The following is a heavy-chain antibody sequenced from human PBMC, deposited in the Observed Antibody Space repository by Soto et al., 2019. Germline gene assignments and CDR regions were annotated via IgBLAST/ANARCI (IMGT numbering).Heavy chain of an antibody. CDR1: GFTFSSYA. D-gene: IGHD2-21*01. CDR3: AKDRSIPSIEMASIDYYYDMDV. Sequence: EVQLLESGGGLVQPGGSLRLSCAASGFTFSSYAMSWVRQAPGKGLEWVSAISGSGGRTYHADSVKGRFTISRDNSKNTLYMQMNSLGAEDTAVYYCAKDRSIPSIEMASIDYYYDMDVWGQGTTVTVSS. V-gene: IGHV3-23*01. J-gene: IGHJ6*02. CDR2: ISGSGGRT.